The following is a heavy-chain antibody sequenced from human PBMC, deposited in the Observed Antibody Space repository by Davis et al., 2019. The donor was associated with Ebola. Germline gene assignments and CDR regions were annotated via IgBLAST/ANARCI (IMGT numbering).Heavy chain of an antibody. CDR1: GFTFSSYE. J-gene: IGHJ4*02. Sequence: GGSLRLSCAASGFTFSSYEMNWVRQAPGKGLEWVAVISYDGSNKYYADSVKGRFTISRDNAKNSLYLQMNSLRAEDTAVYYCAREGWVGDFWSGYPDYWGQGTLVTVSS. D-gene: IGHD3-3*01. V-gene: IGHV3-30-3*01. CDR2: ISYDGSNK. CDR3: AREGWVGDFWSGYPDY.